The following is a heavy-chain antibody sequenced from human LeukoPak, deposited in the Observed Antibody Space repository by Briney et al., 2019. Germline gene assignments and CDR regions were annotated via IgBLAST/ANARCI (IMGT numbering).Heavy chain of an antibody. CDR1: GFTFTTHW. Sequence: GGSLILSCAASGFTFTTHWMHWVRQAPGKGLVWVSRINSDGSTTNYADSVKGRFTISRDNAKNSLYLQMNSLRAEDTAVYYCARDLNVIGIAVAMDVWGKGTTVTVSS. CDR3: ARDLNVIGIAVAMDV. D-gene: IGHD6-19*01. V-gene: IGHV3-74*01. J-gene: IGHJ6*04. CDR2: INSDGSTT.